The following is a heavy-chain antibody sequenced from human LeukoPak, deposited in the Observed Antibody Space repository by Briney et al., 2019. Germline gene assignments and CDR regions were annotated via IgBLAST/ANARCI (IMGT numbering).Heavy chain of an antibody. Sequence: GASVKVSCKASGYTFTSYYMHWVRQAPGQGLEWMGWINPNSGGTNYAQKFQGRVTMTRDTSISTAYMELSRLRSDDTAVYYCARGPLTYIVVVPAAIPSHYYYMDVWGKGTTVTVSS. CDR2: INPNSGGT. J-gene: IGHJ6*03. CDR3: ARGPLTYIVVVPAAIPSHYYYMDV. V-gene: IGHV1-2*02. CDR1: GYTFTSYY. D-gene: IGHD2-2*02.